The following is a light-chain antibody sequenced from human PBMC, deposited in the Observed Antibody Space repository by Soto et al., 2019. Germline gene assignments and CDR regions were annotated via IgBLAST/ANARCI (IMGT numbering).Light chain of an antibody. V-gene: IGKV3-20*01. CDR3: QQYGSSPWT. CDR2: GAS. CDR1: QSVSISD. J-gene: IGKJ1*01. Sequence: EIGLTQSPGTLSLSPGERATFSCMASQSVSISDLAWYQKKPGQAPRLLIYGASSRATGIPDRFSGSGSGTDFTLTISRLEAEDFAVYYCQQYGSSPWTFGQGTKVESK.